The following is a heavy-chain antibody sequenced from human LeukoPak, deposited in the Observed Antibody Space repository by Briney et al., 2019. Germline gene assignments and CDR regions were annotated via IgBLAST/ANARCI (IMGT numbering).Heavy chain of an antibody. Sequence: GGSLRLSCAASGFTFSNHGMNWVRQAPGKGLEWDSGISPSGDIKYYADSVKGRFTISRDNSKNTVYLEVISLTDEDTAVYYCAKDDAWLRYGEWSQGTLVTVSS. D-gene: IGHD3-10*01. J-gene: IGHJ4*02. CDR2: ISPSGDIK. CDR3: AKDDAWLRYGE. CDR1: GFTFSNHG. V-gene: IGHV3-23*01.